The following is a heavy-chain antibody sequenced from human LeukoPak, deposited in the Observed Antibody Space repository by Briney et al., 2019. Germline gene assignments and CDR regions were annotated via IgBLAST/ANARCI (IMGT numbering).Heavy chain of an antibody. CDR2: LTWNSGSI. CDR1: GFTFDNYA. D-gene: IGHD3-22*01. CDR3: AKGSDSGYNFFDY. J-gene: IGHJ4*02. Sequence: PGRSLRLSCAASGFTFDNYALHWVRQAPGKGLEWVSGLTWNSGSIGYADPVKGRFTISRDNAQNSLYLQMNSLRPEDTAFYYCAKGSDSGYNFFDYWGQGTLVTVSS. V-gene: IGHV3-9*01.